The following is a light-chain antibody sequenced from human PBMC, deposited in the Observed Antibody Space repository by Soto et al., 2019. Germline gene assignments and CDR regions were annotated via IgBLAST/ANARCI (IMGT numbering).Light chain of an antibody. V-gene: IGKV1-5*01. J-gene: IGKJ1*01. CDR3: QQYTLHWT. Sequence: DIQMTQSPSTLSASVGDRVTIACRASQSINNWVAWYQQKPGKAPKLLISAASTLQSGVPSRFSGSGSGTDFTLTISSLQPDDFATYYCQQYTLHWTFGQGTKVDIK. CDR2: AAS. CDR1: QSINNW.